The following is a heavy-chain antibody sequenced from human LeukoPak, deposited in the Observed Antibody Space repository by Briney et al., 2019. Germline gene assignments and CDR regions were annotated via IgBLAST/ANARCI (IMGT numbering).Heavy chain of an antibody. Sequence: LSLTCTVSGGSISSSSYYWGWIRQPPGKGLEWVAVISYDGSNKYYADSVKGRFTISRDNSKNTLYLQMNSLRAEDTAVYYCARASLGYYYYYMDVWGKGTTVTISS. V-gene: IGHV3-30*14. CDR1: GGSISSSS. D-gene: IGHD3-16*01. J-gene: IGHJ6*03. CDR2: ISYDGSNK. CDR3: ARASLGYYYYYMDV.